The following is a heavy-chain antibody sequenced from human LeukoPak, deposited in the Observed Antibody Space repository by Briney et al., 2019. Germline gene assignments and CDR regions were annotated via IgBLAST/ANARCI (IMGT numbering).Heavy chain of an antibody. Sequence: GGSLRLSCGVSGFNFSSYEMNWVRQAPGKGLEWVSYIGSSGTIIYYADSVRGRFTVSRDNAKNSLYLQMNSLRAEDTAVYYCAREGHLITMVRGVKSAFYYYYYMDVWGKGTTVTISS. CDR1: GFNFSSYE. CDR2: IGSSGTII. V-gene: IGHV3-48*03. CDR3: AREGHLITMVRGVKSAFYYYYYMDV. D-gene: IGHD3-10*01. J-gene: IGHJ6*03.